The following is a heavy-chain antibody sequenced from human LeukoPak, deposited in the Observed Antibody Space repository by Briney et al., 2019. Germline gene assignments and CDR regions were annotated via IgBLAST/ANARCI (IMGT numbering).Heavy chain of an antibody. D-gene: IGHD6-13*01. Sequence: GASVKVSCKASGGTFSSYAISWVRQAPGQGLEWMGGIIPIFGTANYAQKFQGRVTITADESTSTAYMELSSLRSEDTALYYCATDLPPSHGYSNFFDYWGQGNLVTVSS. J-gene: IGHJ4*02. CDR3: ATDLPPSHGYSNFFDY. CDR2: IIPIFGTA. V-gene: IGHV1-69*01. CDR1: GGTFSSYA.